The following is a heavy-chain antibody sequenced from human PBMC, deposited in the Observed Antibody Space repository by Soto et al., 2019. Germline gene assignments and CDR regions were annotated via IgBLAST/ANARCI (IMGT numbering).Heavy chain of an antibody. Sequence: SETLSLTCAVYGGSFSGYYWSWIRQPPGKGLEWIGEINHSGSTNYNPSLKSRVTISVDTSKNQFSLKLSSVTAADTAVYYCARIARYCSSTSCYRSDYWGQGTLVTVSS. CDR3: ARIARYCSSTSCYRSDY. CDR1: GGSFSGYY. CDR2: INHSGST. V-gene: IGHV4-34*01. D-gene: IGHD2-2*01. J-gene: IGHJ4*02.